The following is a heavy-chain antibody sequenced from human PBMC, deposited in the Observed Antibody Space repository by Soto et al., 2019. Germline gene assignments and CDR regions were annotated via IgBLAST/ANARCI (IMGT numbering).Heavy chain of an antibody. CDR2: ISGYNGNT. Sequence: ASVKVSCKATGYTFTNYGISWVRQAPGQGLEWLGWISGYNGNTQYAQKVQGRVSMTIDRSTGTAYMELSRLRSDDTAVYYCARGGRYYYDSSSWFDPWGQGTLVTVSS. V-gene: IGHV1-18*01. D-gene: IGHD3-22*01. CDR1: GYTFTNYG. J-gene: IGHJ5*02. CDR3: ARGGRYYYDSSSWFDP.